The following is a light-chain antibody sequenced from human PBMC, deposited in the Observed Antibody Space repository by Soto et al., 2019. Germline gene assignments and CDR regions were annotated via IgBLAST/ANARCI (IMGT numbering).Light chain of an antibody. CDR1: SSNIGAGFD. CDR2: GNN. V-gene: IGLV1-40*01. CDR3: QSYDSSLSAPVV. Sequence: QSVLTQPPSVSGAPGQRVTISCTGSSSNIGAGFDVHWYQQFPGTAPKLVIHGNNNRPSGVPDRFSGSKSGTSAFLAITGLQAEDEADYYCQSYDSSLSAPVVFGGGTKLTVL. J-gene: IGLJ2*01.